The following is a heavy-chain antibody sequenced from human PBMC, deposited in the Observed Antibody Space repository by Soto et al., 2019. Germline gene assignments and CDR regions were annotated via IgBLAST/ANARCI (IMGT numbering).Heavy chain of an antibody. CDR2: INPRGGST. J-gene: IGHJ4*02. V-gene: IGHV1-46*01. CDR1: GYTFTSYS. CDR3: SRDCGGDCGSLWPYDI. Sequence: QAQLGQSGAEVKKPGTSVQVSCKSSGYTFTSYSINWIRQALGQRLEWMGTINPRGGSTTFAQKFHGRVTMTGDTTTSTVYIDLKSLRSEDTAVYFCSRDCGGDCGSLWPYDIWGQGTLVAVSS. D-gene: IGHD2-21*02.